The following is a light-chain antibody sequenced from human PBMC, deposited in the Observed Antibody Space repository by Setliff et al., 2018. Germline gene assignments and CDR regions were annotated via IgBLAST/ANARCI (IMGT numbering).Light chain of an antibody. J-gene: IGLJ2*01. CDR2: EVT. CDR3: LSYTSETTHAL. CDR1: SSDVGGYNF. Sequence: QSVLTQPAAVSGSPGQSITISCSGTSSDVGGYNFVSWYQQRPGKAPKLLIHEVTKRPSGVSDRFSGSKSGNTASLTISGLQAEDEADYYCLSYTSETTHALFGGGT. V-gene: IGLV2-14*03.